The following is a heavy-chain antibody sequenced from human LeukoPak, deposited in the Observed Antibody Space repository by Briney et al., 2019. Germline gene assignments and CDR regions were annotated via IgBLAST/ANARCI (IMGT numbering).Heavy chain of an antibody. V-gene: IGHV3-23*01. J-gene: IGHJ4*02. CDR3: AKDLAAYSGSYFDH. CDR1: GFTFSSYA. D-gene: IGHD1-26*01. CDR2: ISGGGGST. Sequence: PGGSLRLSCAASGFTFSSYAMSWVRQAPGKGLEWVSAISGGGGSTYYADSVKGRFTISRDNSKNTLYLQMNSLRAEDTAVYYCAKDLAAYSGSYFDHWGQGTLVTVSS.